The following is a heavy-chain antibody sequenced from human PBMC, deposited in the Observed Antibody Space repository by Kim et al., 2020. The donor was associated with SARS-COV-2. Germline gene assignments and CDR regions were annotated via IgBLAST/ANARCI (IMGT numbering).Heavy chain of an antibody. CDR3: AKGNGDFWSGSVSK. D-gene: IGHD3-3*01. Sequence: GGSLRLSCAASGFTFSSYAMSWVRQAPGKGLEWVSAISGSGGSTYYADSVKGRFTISRDNSKNTLYLQMNSLRAEDTAVYYCAKGNGDFWSGSVSKWGQGTLVTVSS. CDR2: ISGSGGST. CDR1: GFTFSSYA. J-gene: IGHJ4*02. V-gene: IGHV3-23*01.